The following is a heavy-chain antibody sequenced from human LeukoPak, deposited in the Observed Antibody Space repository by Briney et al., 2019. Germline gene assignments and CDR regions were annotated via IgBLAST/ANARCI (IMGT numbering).Heavy chain of an antibody. CDR1: GGSISSGDYY. J-gene: IGHJ4*02. D-gene: IGHD4-17*01. CDR3: ARQTYGDLYYFDY. V-gene: IGHV4-30-4*01. Sequence: SETLSPTCTVSGGSISSGDYYWSWIRQPPGKGLEWIGYIYYSGSSYYIPSLKSRVTMSVDTSKNQFSLRLSSVTAADTAVYYCARQTYGDLYYFDYWGQGTLVTVSS. CDR2: IYYSGSS.